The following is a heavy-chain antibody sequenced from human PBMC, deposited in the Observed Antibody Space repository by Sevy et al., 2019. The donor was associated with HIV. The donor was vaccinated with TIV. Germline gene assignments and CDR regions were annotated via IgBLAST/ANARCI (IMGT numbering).Heavy chain of an antibody. CDR1: GFTFSSYW. Sequence: GGSLRLSCAASGFTFSSYWMSWVRQAPGKGLEWVANMKQDGSEKYYVDSVKGRFTISRDNAKNSLYLQMNSLRAEDTAVYYCARDILAWSSYYDSSGYYPDDAFDIWGQGTMVTVSS. V-gene: IGHV3-7*01. J-gene: IGHJ3*02. CDR3: ARDILAWSSYYDSSGYYPDDAFDI. CDR2: MKQDGSEK. D-gene: IGHD3-22*01.